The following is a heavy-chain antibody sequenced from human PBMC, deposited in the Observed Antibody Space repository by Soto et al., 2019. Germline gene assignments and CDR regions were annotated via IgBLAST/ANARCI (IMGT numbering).Heavy chain of an antibody. J-gene: IGHJ4*02. V-gene: IGHV3-30-3*01. CDR2: ISYDGSNK. CDR3: ARDPRSGWRGGLVGGLFDY. D-gene: IGHD3-3*01. Sequence: GGSLRLSCAASGFTSSSYAMHWVRQAPGKGLEWVAVISYDGSNKYYADSVKGRFTISRDNSKNTLYLQMNSLRAEDTAVYYCARDPRSGWRGGLVGGLFDYWGQGTLVTVSS. CDR1: GFTSSSYA.